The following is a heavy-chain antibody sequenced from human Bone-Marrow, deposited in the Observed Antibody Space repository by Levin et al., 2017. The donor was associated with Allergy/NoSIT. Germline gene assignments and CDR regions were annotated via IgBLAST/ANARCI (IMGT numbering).Heavy chain of an antibody. CDR3: AKGDSTALDY. CDR1: GFTFSSYG. V-gene: IGHV3-30*18. D-gene: IGHD3-16*01. J-gene: IGHJ4*02. CDR2: ISYDGSNK. Sequence: GGSLRLSCAASGFTFSSYGMHWVRQAPGKGLEWVAVISYDGSNKYYADSVKGRFTISRDNSKNTLYLQMNSLRAEDTAVYYCAKGDSTALDYWGQGTLVTVSS.